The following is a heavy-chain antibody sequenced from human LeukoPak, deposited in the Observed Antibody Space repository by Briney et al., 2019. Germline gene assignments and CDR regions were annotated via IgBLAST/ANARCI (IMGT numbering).Heavy chain of an antibody. V-gene: IGHV3-11*01. D-gene: IGHD3-10*01. Sequence: GGSLRLSCAASGFTFSDYCMSWIRQAPGKGLEWVSYISSSGSTIYYADSVKGRFTISRDNAKNSLYLQMNSLRAEDTALYYCAKEADYHGELLYYYFDYWGQGTLVTVSS. CDR2: ISSSGSTI. CDR1: GFTFSDYC. CDR3: AKEADYHGELLYYYFDY. J-gene: IGHJ4*02.